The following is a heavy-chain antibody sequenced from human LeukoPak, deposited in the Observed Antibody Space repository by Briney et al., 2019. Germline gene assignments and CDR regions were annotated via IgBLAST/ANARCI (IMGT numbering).Heavy chain of an antibody. V-gene: IGHV3-21*01. CDR2: ISSSSSYI. CDR3: ARGDSSSWYYFDY. J-gene: IGHJ4*02. Sequence: GGSLRLSCAASGFTFSSYSMNWVRQAPGKGLEWVSSISSSSSYIYYADSVKGRFTISRDNAKNSLYLQMNSLRAEDTAVYYCARGDSSSWYYFDYWGQGALVTVSS. CDR1: GFTFSSYS. D-gene: IGHD6-13*01.